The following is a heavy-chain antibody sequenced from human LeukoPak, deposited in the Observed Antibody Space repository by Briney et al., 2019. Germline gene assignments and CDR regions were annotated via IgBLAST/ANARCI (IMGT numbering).Heavy chain of an antibody. CDR1: GGTFSSYA. D-gene: IGHD3-22*01. CDR3: AREEAYYYDSSGDFDY. CDR2: IIPIFGTA. J-gene: IGHJ4*02. V-gene: IGHV1-69*05. Sequence: ASVKVSCKASGGTFSSYAISWVRQAPGQGLEWMGRIIPIFGTANYAQKFQGRVTITTDESTSTAYMELSSLRSEDTAVYYCAREEAYYYDSSGDFDYRGQGTLVTVSS.